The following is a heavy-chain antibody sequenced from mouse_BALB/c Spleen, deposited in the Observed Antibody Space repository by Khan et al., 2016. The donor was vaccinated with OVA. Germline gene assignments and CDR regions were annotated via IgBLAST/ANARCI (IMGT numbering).Heavy chain of an antibody. CDR2: ILPGSGRN. CDR3: ARGNYYGSSSWFGY. J-gene: IGHJ3*01. V-gene: IGHV1-9*01. CDR1: GYTFSSYW. D-gene: IGHD1-1*01. Sequence: VQLKQSGAELMKPGASVKISCKATGYTFSSYWIEWVKQRPGHGLEWIGEILPGSGRNNYNEKFKGKATFTADTSSKTAYMQLSNLTSDDSAVYYCARGNYYGSSSWFGYWGQGTLVTVSA.